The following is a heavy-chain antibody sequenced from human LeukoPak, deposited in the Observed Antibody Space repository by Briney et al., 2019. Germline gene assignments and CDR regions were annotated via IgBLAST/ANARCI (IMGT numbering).Heavy chain of an antibody. J-gene: IGHJ3*02. CDR3: ARPVWFGDLYDFDI. D-gene: IGHD3-10*01. V-gene: IGHV3-21*01. Sequence: PGGSLRLSCAASGFTFSSYSMNWVRQAPGKGLEWVSSISSSSDIYYADSVKGRFTISRDNAKNSLYLQMNSLRAEDTAVYYCARPVWFGDLYDFDIWGQGTMVTVSS. CDR2: ISSSSDI. CDR1: GFTFSSYS.